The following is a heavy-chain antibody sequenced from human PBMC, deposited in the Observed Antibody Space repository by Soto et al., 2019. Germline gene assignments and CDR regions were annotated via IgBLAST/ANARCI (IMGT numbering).Heavy chain of an antibody. CDR2: IYYSGST. CDR3: ARAPPIGYYYFDY. V-gene: IGHV4-39*01. Sequence: SECLSLTCTVSGGSISSSSYYWGWIRQPPGKGLEWIGSIYYSGSTYYNPSLKSRVTISVDTSKNQFSLKLSSVTAADTAVYYCARAPPIGYYYFDYWGQGTLVTVSS. CDR1: GGSISSSSYY. J-gene: IGHJ4*02. D-gene: IGHD3-22*01.